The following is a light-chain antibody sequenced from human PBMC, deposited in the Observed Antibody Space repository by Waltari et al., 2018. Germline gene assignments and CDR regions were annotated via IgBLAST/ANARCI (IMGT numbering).Light chain of an antibody. CDR2: AAS. J-gene: IGKJ1*01. CDR1: QDISSY. Sequence: DIQLTQSPSFLSASVGDRVTITCRASQDISSYLAWYQQKPGNAPQFLIYAASTLQSGVPARFSGSGSGTEFTLTSSSLQPEDFATYYCQQPYFYPRTFGQGTKVDIK. CDR3: QQPYFYPRT. V-gene: IGKV1-9*01.